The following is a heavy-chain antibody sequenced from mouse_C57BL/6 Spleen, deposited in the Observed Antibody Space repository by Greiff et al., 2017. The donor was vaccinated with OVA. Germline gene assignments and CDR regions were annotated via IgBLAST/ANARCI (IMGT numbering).Heavy chain of an antibody. D-gene: IGHD1-1*01. Sequence: QVQLQQPGAELVKPGASVKMSCKASGYTFTSYWITWVKQRPGQGLEWIGDIYPGSSSTNYTEKFQSKATLTVDTSSSTAYMQLSSLTSEDSAVYYCARSYYYGSSPYAMDYWGQGTSVTVSS. CDR2: IYPGSSST. J-gene: IGHJ4*01. CDR3: ARSYYYGSSPYAMDY. CDR1: GYTFTSYW. V-gene: IGHV1-55*01.